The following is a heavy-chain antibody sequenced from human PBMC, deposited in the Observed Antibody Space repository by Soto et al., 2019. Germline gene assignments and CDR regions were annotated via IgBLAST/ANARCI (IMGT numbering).Heavy chain of an antibody. D-gene: IGHD6-13*01. CDR2: ISSSSSTI. CDR1: GFTFSSYS. V-gene: IGHV3-48*01. J-gene: IGHJ5*02. CDR3: ARHPERIAQIGWFDP. Sequence: EVQLVESGGGLVQPGGSLRLSCAASGFTFSSYSMNWVSKAPGKGLEWVSYISSSSSTIYYADSVKGRFTIARDNAKNSLYLQMNSLRAEDTAVYYCARHPERIAQIGWFDPWGQGNLVTVSS.